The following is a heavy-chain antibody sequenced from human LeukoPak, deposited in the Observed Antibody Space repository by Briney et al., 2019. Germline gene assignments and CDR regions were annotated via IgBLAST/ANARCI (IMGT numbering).Heavy chain of an antibody. CDR2: ISSSGSTI. D-gene: IGHD4-23*01. CDR1: GFTFSSYE. J-gene: IGHJ4*02. V-gene: IGHV3-48*03. Sequence: GGSLRLSCAASGFTFSSYEMNWVRQAPGKGLEWVSYISSSGSTIYYADSVKGRFTISRDNAKNSLYLQMNSLRAEDTAVYYCARDHGGLGYPDYWGQGTLATVSS. CDR3: ARDHGGLGYPDY.